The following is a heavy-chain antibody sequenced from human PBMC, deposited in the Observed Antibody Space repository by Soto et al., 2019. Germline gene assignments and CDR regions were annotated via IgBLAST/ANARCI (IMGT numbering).Heavy chain of an antibody. J-gene: IGHJ5*02. V-gene: IGHV4-31*03. CDR1: GGSISSGGYY. Sequence: PSETLSLTCTVSGGSISSGGYYWSWIRQHPGKGLEWIGYIYYSGSTYYNPSLKSRVTISVDTSKNQFSLKLSSVTAADTAVYYCARAAHYSSPFRWFDPWGRGTLVTVS. CDR3: ARAAHYSSPFRWFDP. CDR2: IYYSGST. D-gene: IGHD6-13*01.